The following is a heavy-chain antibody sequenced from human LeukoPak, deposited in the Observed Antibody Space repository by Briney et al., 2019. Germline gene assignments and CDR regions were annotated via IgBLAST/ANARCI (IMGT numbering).Heavy chain of an antibody. D-gene: IGHD3-22*01. V-gene: IGHV3-21*01. CDR3: ARDPRDYYDSSGYSRFDY. CDR1: RYTFRSYI. Sequence: PLGSLRLSSAPPRYTFRSYIINSVSPTPQKRLECVSHICSTSSYKYYADSVKGRFTISRDNAKNTLYLQMNSLRAEETAVYYCARDPRDYYDSSGYSRFDYWGQGTLVTVSS. J-gene: IGHJ4*02. CDR2: ICSTSSYK.